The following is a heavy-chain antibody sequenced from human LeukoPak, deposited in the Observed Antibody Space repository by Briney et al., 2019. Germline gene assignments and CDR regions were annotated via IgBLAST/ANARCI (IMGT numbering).Heavy chain of an antibody. CDR1: GGSVSSGSYY. CDR2: IYYSGST. J-gene: IGHJ6*02. V-gene: IGHV4-61*01. D-gene: IGHD3-10*01. Sequence: PSETLSLTCTVSGGSVSSGSYYWSWIRQPPGKGLEWIGYIYYSGSTNYNPSLKSRVTISVDTSKNQFSLKLSSVTAADTAVYYCARDMGRAMVRGVSVRYYGMDVWGQGTTVTVSS. CDR3: ARDMGRAMVRGVSVRYYGMDV.